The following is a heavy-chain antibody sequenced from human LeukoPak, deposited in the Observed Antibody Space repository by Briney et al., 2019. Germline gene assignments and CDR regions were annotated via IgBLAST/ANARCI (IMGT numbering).Heavy chain of an antibody. V-gene: IGHV3-21*01. D-gene: IGHD3-22*01. Sequence: GGSLRLSCAASGFTFSSYSMNWVRQAPGKGLEWVSSISSSSSYIYYADSVKGRFTISRDNAKNSLYLQMNSPRAEDTAVYYCASPRNYYDSSGYIFYWGQGTLVTVSS. CDR2: ISSSSSYI. CDR1: GFTFSSYS. CDR3: ASPRNYYDSSGYIFY. J-gene: IGHJ4*02.